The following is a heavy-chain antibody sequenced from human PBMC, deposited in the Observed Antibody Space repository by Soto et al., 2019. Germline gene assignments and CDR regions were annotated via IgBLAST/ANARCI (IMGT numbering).Heavy chain of an antibody. Sequence: QVQLVESGGGVVQPGRSLRLSCAASGFTFSSYAMHWVRQAPGKGLEWVAVISYDGSNKYYADSVKGRFTISRDNSKNTLALQMNSLRAEDTAVYYWARETEALDSWGQGTLVTVSS. CDR3: ARETEALDS. V-gene: IGHV3-30-3*01. J-gene: IGHJ4*02. CDR1: GFTFSSYA. CDR2: ISYDGSNK.